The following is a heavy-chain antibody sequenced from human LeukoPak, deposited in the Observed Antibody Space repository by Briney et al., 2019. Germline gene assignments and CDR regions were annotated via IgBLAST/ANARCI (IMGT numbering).Heavy chain of an antibody. CDR3: ARQVRSSISYYFDY. V-gene: IGHV4-38-2*02. D-gene: IGHD6-6*01. CDR1: GYSISSGYY. J-gene: IGHJ4*02. Sequence: PSETLSLTCTVSGYSISSGYYWGWIRQPPGKGLEWIGSIYHSGSTYYNPSLKSRVTIPVDTSKNQFSLKLSSVTAADTAVYYCARQVRSSISYYFDYWGQGTLVTVSS. CDR2: IYHSGST.